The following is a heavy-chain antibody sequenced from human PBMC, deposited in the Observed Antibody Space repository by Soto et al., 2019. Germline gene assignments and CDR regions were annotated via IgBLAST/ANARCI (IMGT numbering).Heavy chain of an antibody. D-gene: IGHD3-22*01. CDR2: IIAGNGKT. Sequence: GASVKVSCKASGYTFTDYGIHWVRQAPGQRPEWMGWIIAGNGKTRYSQKFQGRVTITRDTSARTAYMELSSLRSEDTAVYFCHLFDTSGLFQWGQGTQGTVSS. V-gene: IGHV1-3*01. J-gene: IGHJ4*02. CDR3: HLFDTSGLFQ. CDR1: GYTFTDYG.